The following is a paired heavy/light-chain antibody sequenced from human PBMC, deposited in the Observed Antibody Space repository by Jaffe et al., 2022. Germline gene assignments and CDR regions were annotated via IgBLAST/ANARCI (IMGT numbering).Heavy chain of an antibody. J-gene: IGHJ4*02. CDR3: ARTTSTTCYEL. D-gene: IGHD2-2*01. V-gene: IGHV3-7*01. CDR1: GFTFSNYW. Sequence: EVLLVESGGGLAQPGGSLRLSCVASGFTFSNYWMTWVRQAPGKGLEWVANIRRDGGETKYVDSLKGRFTISRDNAKNSLYLQMNSLRAEDTAVYYCARTTSTTCYELWGQGTLVTVSS. CDR2: IRRDGGET.
Light chain of an antibody. J-gene: IGKJ2*01. V-gene: IGKV4-1*01. CDR2: WAS. CDR3: QQYHSTPYT. CDR1: QSVLDSFNNKNL. Sequence: DIVMIQSPDSLAVSLGERATINCKSSQSVLDSFNNKNLIAWYQQKPGQAPKLLIYWASTRESGVPDRFSGSGSGTDFTLTVSSLQAEDVAVYYCQQYHSTPYTFGQGTKLEIK.